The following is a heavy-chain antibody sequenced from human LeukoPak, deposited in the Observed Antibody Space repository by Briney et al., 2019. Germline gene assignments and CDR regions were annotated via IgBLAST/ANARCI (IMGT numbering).Heavy chain of an antibody. D-gene: IGHD3-3*01. CDR1: GGTFSSYA. CDR2: IIPIFGTA. CDR3: ARVVIIGGLWVDY. V-gene: IGHV1-69*13. Sequence: ASVKVSCKASGGTFSSYAISWVRQAPGQGLEWMRGIIPIFGTANYAQKFQGRVTITADESTSTAYMELSSLRSEGTAVYYCARVVIIGGLWVDYWGQGTLVTVSS. J-gene: IGHJ4*02.